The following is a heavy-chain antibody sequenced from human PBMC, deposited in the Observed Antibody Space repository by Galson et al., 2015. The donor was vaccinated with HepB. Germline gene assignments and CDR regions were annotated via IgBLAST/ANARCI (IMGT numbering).Heavy chain of an antibody. V-gene: IGHV3-23*01. CDR3: AKDRLTNWYFDY. D-gene: IGHD1-1*01. Sequence: SLRLSCAASGFTFSPYAMHWVRQAPGKGLEWVSGITGSDGTTYYTDSVRGRFTISRDNSKNTLYLQMNSPRAEDTAVYYCAKDRLTNWYFDYWGQGTLVSVSS. CDR2: ITGSDGTT. CDR1: GFTFSPYA. J-gene: IGHJ4*02.